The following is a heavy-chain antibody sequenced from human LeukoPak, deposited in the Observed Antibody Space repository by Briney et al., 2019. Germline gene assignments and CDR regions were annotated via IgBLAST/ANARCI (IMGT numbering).Heavy chain of an antibody. D-gene: IGHD3-10*01. CDR2: IIPILGIA. Sequence: ASVKVSCKASGGTFSSYAISWVRQAPGQGLEWMGRIIPILGIANCAQKFQGRVTITADKSTSTAYMELSSLRSEDTAVYYCATLPGFYYGSGTRRDWFDPWGQGTLVTVSS. J-gene: IGHJ5*02. CDR1: GGTFSSYA. CDR3: ATLPGFYYGSGTRRDWFDP. V-gene: IGHV1-69*04.